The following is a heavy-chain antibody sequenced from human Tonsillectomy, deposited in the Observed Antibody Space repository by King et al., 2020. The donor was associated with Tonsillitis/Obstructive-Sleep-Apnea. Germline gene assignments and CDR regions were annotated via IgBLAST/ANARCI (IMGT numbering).Heavy chain of an antibody. CDR3: ARDYGYLSGWSRLVGY. CDR1: GFNFYSYA. D-gene: IGHD6-19*01. V-gene: IGHV3-33*01. CDR2: VWHDGSSA. J-gene: IGHJ4*02. Sequence: VQLVESGGGVVQPGRSVRLSCAASGFNFYSYAMNWVRQAPGKGLEWVAAVWHDGSSAYYADSVKGRFTISRDNSRNTMYLQMKSLRDEETAVYYCARDYGYLSGWSRLVGYWGLGTLVTVSS.